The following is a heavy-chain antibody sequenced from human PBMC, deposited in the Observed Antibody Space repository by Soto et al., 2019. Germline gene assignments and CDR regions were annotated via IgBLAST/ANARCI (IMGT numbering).Heavy chain of an antibody. Sequence: QVQLQESGPGLVKPSQTLSLTCTVSGDSVSGGYYWSWVRQRPRKGLEWIGYVSPIGTPYYSPSLNXRVSISIDTSKNQLSLEVRSVIAADTAVYYCARARGSYGMDVWGQGTTVTVSS. CDR1: GDSVSGGYY. CDR2: VSPIGTP. V-gene: IGHV4-31*03. J-gene: IGHJ6*02. CDR3: ARARGSYGMDV.